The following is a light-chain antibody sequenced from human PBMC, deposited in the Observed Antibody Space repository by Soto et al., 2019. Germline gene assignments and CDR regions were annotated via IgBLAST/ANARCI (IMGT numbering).Light chain of an antibody. CDR3: QQYNKWPLT. CDR1: QSVSSN. J-gene: IGKJ5*01. CDR2: DAS. Sequence: EIVMTQSPATLSVSPGERATLSCRASQSVSSNLAWYQQKPGQAPRLLIYDASTRATDIPARFSGSGSGTEFTLTISSLQSEDFAVYYCQQYNKWPLTFGGGTRLEI. V-gene: IGKV3-15*01.